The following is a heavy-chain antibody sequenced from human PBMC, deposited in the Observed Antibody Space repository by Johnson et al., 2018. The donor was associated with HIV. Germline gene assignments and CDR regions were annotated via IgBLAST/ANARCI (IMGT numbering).Heavy chain of an antibody. CDR3: AKDMGIVGATHDAFDI. CDR2: ISWNSGSI. V-gene: IGHV3-9*01. J-gene: IGHJ3*02. D-gene: IGHD1-26*01. CDR1: GFTFDDYA. Sequence: VQLVESGGGLVQPGRSLRLSCAASGFTFDDYAMHWVRQAPGKGLEWVSGISWNSGSIGYADSVRGRCTISRDNAKNSLYLQMNSLRAEDTALYYCAKDMGIVGATHDAFDIWGQGTMVTVSS.